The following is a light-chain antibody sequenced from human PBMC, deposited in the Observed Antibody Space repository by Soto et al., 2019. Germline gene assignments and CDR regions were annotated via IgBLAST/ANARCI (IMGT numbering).Light chain of an antibody. J-gene: IGLJ1*01. CDR1: SSDVGGYDY. Sequence: QSALTQPASVSGSPGQSITISCTRTSSDVGGYDYVSWYQQQPGKAPKLMIYDVINRPSGVSNRFSGSKSGNTASLTISGLQPEDEADYYCSSYTTSSTQVFGTGTKLTVL. CDR2: DVI. CDR3: SSYTTSSTQV. V-gene: IGLV2-14*03.